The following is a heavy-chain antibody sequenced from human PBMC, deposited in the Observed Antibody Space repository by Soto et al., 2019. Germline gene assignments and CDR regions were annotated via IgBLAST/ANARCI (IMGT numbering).Heavy chain of an antibody. V-gene: IGHV4-34*01. Sequence: PGGSLRLSCAASGFTFSSYGMHWVRQAPGKGLEWIGEINHSGSTNYNPSLKSRVTISVDTSKNQFSLKLSSVTAADTAVYYCARGVSSGGSLVQTRTINWFDPWGQGTLVTVSS. CDR1: GFTFSSYG. D-gene: IGHD2-15*01. CDR2: INHSGST. CDR3: ARGVSSGGSLVQTRTINWFDP. J-gene: IGHJ5*02.